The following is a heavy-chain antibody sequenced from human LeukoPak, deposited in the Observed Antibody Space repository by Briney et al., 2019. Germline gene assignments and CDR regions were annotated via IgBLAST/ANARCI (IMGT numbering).Heavy chain of an antibody. V-gene: IGHV4-4*07. CDR3: ARGIPYRVILTGRAPAFSMDV. J-gene: IGHJ6*03. Sequence: SETLSLTCTVSGGSISSYYWSWIRQPPGKGLEWIGHLYTSGSTNYNPSLKSRVTMSVDTSKNQFSLKLSSVTAAATAVYYCARGIPYRVILTGRAPAFSMDVWGKGTTVTVSS. D-gene: IGHD2-2*01. CDR2: LYTSGST. CDR1: GGSISSYY.